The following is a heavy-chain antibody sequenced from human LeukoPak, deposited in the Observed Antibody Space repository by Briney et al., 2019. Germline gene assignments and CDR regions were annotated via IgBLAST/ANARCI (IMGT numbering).Heavy chain of an antibody. J-gene: IGHJ6*03. D-gene: IGHD2-15*01. Sequence: GASVKVSCKASGYTFTSYYMHWVRQAPGQGLEWMGGIIPIFGTANYAQKFQGRVTITTDESTSTAYMELSSLRSEDTAVYYCARVVVVAATYYYYYMDVWGKGTTVTVSS. CDR2: IIPIFGTA. CDR3: ARVVVVAATYYYYYMDV. CDR1: GYTFTSYY. V-gene: IGHV1-69*05.